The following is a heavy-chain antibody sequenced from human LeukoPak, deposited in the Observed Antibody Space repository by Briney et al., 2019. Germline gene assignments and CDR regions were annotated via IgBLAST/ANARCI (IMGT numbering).Heavy chain of an antibody. CDR3: ARDFKVYGGNRNWFDP. Sequence: GSLRLSCAASGFTFSDYYMSWIRQPPGKGLEWIGSIYYSGSTYYNPSLKSRVTISVDTSKNQFSLKLSSVTAADTAVYYCARDFKVYGGNRNWFDPWGQGTLVTVSS. CDR2: IYYSGST. D-gene: IGHD4-23*01. CDR1: GFTFSDYY. J-gene: IGHJ5*02. V-gene: IGHV4-38-2*02.